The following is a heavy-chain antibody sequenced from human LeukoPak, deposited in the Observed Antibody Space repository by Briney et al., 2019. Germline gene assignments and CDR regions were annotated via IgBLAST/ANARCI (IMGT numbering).Heavy chain of an antibody. CDR3: ARGDTAMAFDY. J-gene: IGHJ4*02. V-gene: IGHV4-34*01. Sequence: SETLSLTCAVYGGSFSGYYWSWIRQPPGKGLEWIGEINHSGSTNYNPSLKSRVTISVDTSKNQFSLKLSSVTAADTAVYYCARGDTAMAFDYWGQGTLVNVSS. CDR2: INHSGST. CDR1: GGSFSGYY. D-gene: IGHD5-18*01.